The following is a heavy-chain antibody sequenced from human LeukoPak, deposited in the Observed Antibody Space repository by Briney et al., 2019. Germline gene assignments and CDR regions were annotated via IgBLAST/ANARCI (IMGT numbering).Heavy chain of an antibody. CDR1: GFTFSDYY. Sequence: GGSLRLSCATSGFTFSDYYMSWIRQAPGKGLEWLSYISGSGNDINYADSVKGRFTVSRDNAKSALYLQMNSLGVEDTAIYYCAKDLTVAAAGIDYWGQGTLVTVSS. D-gene: IGHD6-13*01. CDR2: ISGSGNDI. CDR3: AKDLTVAAAGIDY. J-gene: IGHJ4*02. V-gene: IGHV3-11*01.